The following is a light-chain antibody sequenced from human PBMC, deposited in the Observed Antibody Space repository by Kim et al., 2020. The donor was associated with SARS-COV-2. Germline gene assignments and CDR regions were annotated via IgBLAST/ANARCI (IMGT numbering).Light chain of an antibody. CDR1: QNIDKY. J-gene: IGKJ4*01. CDR3: QESFTTFEA. Sequence: SASVGDRVTITCRTSQNIDKYLNWYHQRPGKAPKLLIYGASSLQSGVPSRFTGSGSGTDFTLTITTLQPEDFATYYCQESFTTFEAFGGGTKVEI. V-gene: IGKV1-39*01. CDR2: GAS.